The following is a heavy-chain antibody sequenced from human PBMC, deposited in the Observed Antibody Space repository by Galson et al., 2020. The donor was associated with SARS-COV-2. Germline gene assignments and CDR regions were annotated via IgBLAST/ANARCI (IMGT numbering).Heavy chain of an antibody. CDR2: ISGSGGNT. D-gene: IGHD3-10*01. V-gene: IGHV3-23*01. Sequence: GESLKISCAASRFTFSGYSMSWVRQAPGRGLEWVSAISGSGGNTYYVDSVKGRFTISRDNSKNTLYLQMNGLRADDTAVYYCAKEEVGRGYTFGSGDYWGQGTLVTVSS. CDR3: AKEEVGRGYTFGSGDY. CDR1: RFTFSGYS. J-gene: IGHJ4*02.